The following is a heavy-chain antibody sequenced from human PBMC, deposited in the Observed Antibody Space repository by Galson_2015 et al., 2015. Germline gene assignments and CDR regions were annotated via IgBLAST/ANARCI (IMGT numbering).Heavy chain of an antibody. CDR1: GFTFSDYY. CDR2: ISSSGSTI. J-gene: IGHJ4*02. Sequence: SLRLSCAASGFTFSDYYMSWIRQAPGKGLEWVSYISSSGSTIYYADSVKGRFTISRDNAKNSLYLQMNSLRAEDTAVYYCARDGRRYCSSTSCYYPFDLWGQGTLVTVSS. D-gene: IGHD2-2*01. CDR3: ARDGRRYCSSTSCYYPFDL. V-gene: IGHV3-11*01.